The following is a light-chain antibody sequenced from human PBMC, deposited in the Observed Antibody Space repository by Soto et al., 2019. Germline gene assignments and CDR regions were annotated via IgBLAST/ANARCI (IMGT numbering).Light chain of an antibody. Sequence: QSALAQPASVSGSFGQSITISCSGPNTDLGVYGYVSWYQHHPGKAPKLLIYDVNNRPSGISDRFSGSKSGDTASLTVSGLQTEDEAFYYCSSSAGIYHYLVFGGGTKLTVL. CDR3: SSSAGIYHYLV. V-gene: IGLV2-8*01. J-gene: IGLJ3*02. CDR1: NTDLGVYGY. CDR2: DVN.